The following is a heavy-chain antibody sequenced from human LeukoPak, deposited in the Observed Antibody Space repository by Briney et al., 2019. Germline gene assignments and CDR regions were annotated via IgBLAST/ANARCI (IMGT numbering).Heavy chain of an antibody. D-gene: IGHD3-10*01. V-gene: IGHV4-34*01. J-gene: IGHJ4*02. CDR2: LNHRGNT. CDR3: ARVLDGSGYPFRD. CDR1: GVSFSGYF. Sequence: KASETLSLTGAVYGVSFSGYFWSWIAQPPGKGLKWRGELNHRGNTNYNPSHKSRVSIEVDTSKNQLSLRLTSVTAADTAVYYCARVLDGSGYPFRDWGQESLVSVSS.